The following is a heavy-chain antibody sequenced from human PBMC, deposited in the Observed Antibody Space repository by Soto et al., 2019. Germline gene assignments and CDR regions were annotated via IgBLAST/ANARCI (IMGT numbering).Heavy chain of an antibody. Sequence: QLQLQESGPGLVKPSETLSLTCTVSGGSISSSSYYWGWIRQPPGKGLEWIGSIYYSGSTYYNPSLNSRVTTAVNTPTSQFSLQLSAVTAADTAVHYCAGLLLRYGLFYGMDVWGQGSTVTVAS. CDR1: GGSISSSSYY. V-gene: IGHV4-39*01. J-gene: IGHJ6*02. D-gene: IGHD1-1*01. CDR3: AGLLLRYGLFYGMDV. CDR2: IYYSGST.